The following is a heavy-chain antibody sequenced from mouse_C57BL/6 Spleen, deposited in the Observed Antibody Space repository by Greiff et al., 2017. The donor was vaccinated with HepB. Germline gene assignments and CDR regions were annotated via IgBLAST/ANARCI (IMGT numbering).Heavy chain of an antibody. Sequence: VQLQPSGAELARPGGSGKLSCQASGFPFPSYGINLVKQSTGQGLEWIGEVYPRSGNTYYNEKVKGKATLTADKSSSTAYMELRSLTSEDSAVYFCARDYGSHYYAMDYWGQGTSVTVSS. CDR2: VYPRSGNT. V-gene: IGHV1-81*01. D-gene: IGHD1-1*01. CDR3: ARDYGSHYYAMDY. CDR1: GFPFPSYG. J-gene: IGHJ4*01.